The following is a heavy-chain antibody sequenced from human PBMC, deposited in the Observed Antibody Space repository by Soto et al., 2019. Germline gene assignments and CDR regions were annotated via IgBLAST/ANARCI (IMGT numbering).Heavy chain of an antibody. V-gene: IGHV1-2*04. J-gene: IGHJ4*02. CDR3: AREGIAVAGTFDY. CDR1: GYTFTGYY. Sequence: GASVKVSCKASGYTFTGYYMHWVRQAPGQGLEWMGWINPNSGGTNYAQKLQGWVTMTRDTSISTAYMELSRLRSDDTAVYYCAREGIAVAGTFDYWGQGTLVTVS. CDR2: INPNSGGT. D-gene: IGHD6-19*01.